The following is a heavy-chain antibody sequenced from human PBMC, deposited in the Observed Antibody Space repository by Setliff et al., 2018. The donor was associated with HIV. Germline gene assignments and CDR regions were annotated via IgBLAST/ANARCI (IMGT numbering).Heavy chain of an antibody. D-gene: IGHD3-10*01. Sequence: SETLSLTCTVSGGSISSSSYYWGWIRQPPGKGLEWIGSIYYRGSTYYNPSLKSRATISVDTSKSQFSLKLTSVTAADTAVYYCARDRHSSGLGSYGPWGPGTLVTVSS. CDR1: GGSISSSSYY. CDR2: IYYRGST. J-gene: IGHJ5*02. CDR3: ARDRHSSGLGSYGP. V-gene: IGHV4-39*07.